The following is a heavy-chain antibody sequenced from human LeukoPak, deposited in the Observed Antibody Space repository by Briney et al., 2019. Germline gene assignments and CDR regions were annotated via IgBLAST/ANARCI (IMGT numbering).Heavy chain of an antibody. CDR1: GFTFGGYA. D-gene: IGHD3-10*01. V-gene: IGHV3-9*01. CDR2: ISWNSGSI. J-gene: IGHJ4*02. CDR3: AKGFYGSGSYFLFDY. Sequence: GGSLRLSCAASGFTFGGYAMHWVRQAPGKGLEWVSGISWNSGSIGYADSVKGRFTISRDNAKNSLYLQMNSLRAEDTALYYCAKGFYGSGSYFLFDYWGQGTLVTVSS.